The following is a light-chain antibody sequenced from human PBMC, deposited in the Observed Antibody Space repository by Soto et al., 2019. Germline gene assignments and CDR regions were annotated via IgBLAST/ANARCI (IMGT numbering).Light chain of an antibody. CDR1: QSVSTY. J-gene: IGKJ4*01. CDR2: DAS. Sequence: EIVLTQSPATLSLSPGERATLSCRASQSVSTYLAWYQQKPGQAPRLLIYDASKRATGIPARFSGGGSGTDFTLTISSLEPEDFAVYCCQHREDWPLTFGGGTKVDIK. V-gene: IGKV3-11*01. CDR3: QHREDWPLT.